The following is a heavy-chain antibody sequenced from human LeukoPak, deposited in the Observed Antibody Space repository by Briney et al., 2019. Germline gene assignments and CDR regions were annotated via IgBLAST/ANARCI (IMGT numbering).Heavy chain of an antibody. V-gene: IGHV1-69*05. J-gene: IGHJ6*03. CDR2: IIPIFGTA. D-gene: IGHD6-13*01. Sequence: ASVKVSCKASGGTFSSYAISWVRQAPGQGLEWMGGIIPIFGTANYAQKFQGRVTITTDESTSTAYMELSSLRSEDTAGYYCARGKYSSSWYYYYMDVWGKGTTVTVSS. CDR3: ARGKYSSSWYYYYMDV. CDR1: GGTFSSYA.